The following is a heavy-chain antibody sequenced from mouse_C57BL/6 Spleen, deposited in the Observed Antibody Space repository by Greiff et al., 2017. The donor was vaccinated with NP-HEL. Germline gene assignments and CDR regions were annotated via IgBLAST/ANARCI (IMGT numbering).Heavy chain of an antibody. V-gene: IGHV1-50*01. CDR3: ARGEGYGPAWFAY. CDR1: VSPFPRSW. J-gene: IGHJ3*01. Sequence: VQLQQPGAELVTPFSSFPLSFPSSVSPFPRSWLPWLTPRPGPGLEWIGEIDPSAISPHYTQKFKGKATLTVDTSSSTAYMQLSSLTSEDSAVYYCARGEGYGPAWFAYWGQGTLVTVSA. D-gene: IGHD1-1*02. CDR2: IDPSAISP.